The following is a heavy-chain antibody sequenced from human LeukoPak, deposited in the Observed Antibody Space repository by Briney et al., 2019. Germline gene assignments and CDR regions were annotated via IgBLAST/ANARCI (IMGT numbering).Heavy chain of an antibody. Sequence: GGSLRLSCAASGFTFSSYSMNWVRQAPGKGLEWVSSISSSSSYIYYADSVKGRFTISRDNAENSLYLQMNSLRAEDTAVYYCARVGEYQLLWGYFDYWGQGTLVTVSS. D-gene: IGHD2-2*01. CDR2: ISSSSSYI. J-gene: IGHJ4*02. CDR1: GFTFSSYS. V-gene: IGHV3-21*01. CDR3: ARVGEYQLLWGYFDY.